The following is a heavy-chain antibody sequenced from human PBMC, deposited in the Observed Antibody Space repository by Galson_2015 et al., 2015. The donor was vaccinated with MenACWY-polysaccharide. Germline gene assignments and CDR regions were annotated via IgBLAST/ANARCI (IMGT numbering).Heavy chain of an antibody. CDR2: ISSGSDTA. CDR1: GFNFSIYV. Sequence: SLRLSCAASGFNFSIYVMTWVRQAPGKGLEWVSAISSGSDTAYYTDSVKGRFTISRDNSKDAVHLQMDSLRAEDTAVYYCVKGGWADNRGQGTLVTVSS. D-gene: IGHD1-14*01. J-gene: IGHJ4*02. CDR3: VKGGWADN. V-gene: IGHV3-23*01.